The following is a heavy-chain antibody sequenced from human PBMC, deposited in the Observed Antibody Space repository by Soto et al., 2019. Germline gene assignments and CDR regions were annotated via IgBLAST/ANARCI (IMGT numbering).Heavy chain of an antibody. CDR3: ARSEGADGVVWFDT. CDR2: IRGSGAES. V-gene: IGHV3-23*01. CDR1: GFSFSNFA. J-gene: IGHJ5*02. Sequence: VQLLQSGGDLVQPGGSLRVSCVASGFSFSNFAMSWVRQAPGKGLEWVSGIRGSGAESRYADSVRGRFTISRDNSKNTVYLEMHSLNVGDTAVYYCARSEGADGVVWFDTWGQGTLVTVSS. D-gene: IGHD1-26*01.